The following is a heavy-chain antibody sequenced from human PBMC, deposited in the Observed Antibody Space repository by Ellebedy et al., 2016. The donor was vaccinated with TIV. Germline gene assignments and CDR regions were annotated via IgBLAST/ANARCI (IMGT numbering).Heavy chain of an antibody. D-gene: IGHD3-22*01. J-gene: IGHJ4*02. Sequence: GESLKISXAASGFTFSGSAMHWVRQASGKGLEWLGRIRGKANSYATAYAASVKGRFTISRDDSKNTAYLHMNSLQTEDTAIYYCTFYDDSSGTYYFDYWGQGTLVTVSS. CDR2: IRGKANSYAT. CDR1: GFTFSGSA. V-gene: IGHV3-73*01. CDR3: TFYDDSSGTYYFDY.